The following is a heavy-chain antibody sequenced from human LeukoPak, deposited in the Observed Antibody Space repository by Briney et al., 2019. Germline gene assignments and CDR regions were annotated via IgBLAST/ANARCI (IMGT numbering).Heavy chain of an antibody. V-gene: IGHV3-30-3*01. CDR1: GFTFSTSW. CDR3: ARVGSSGWYAY. CDR2: ISYDGSNK. Sequence: GGSLRLSCAASGFTFSTSWMHWVRQAPGKGLEWVAVISYDGSNKYYADSVKGRFTISRDNSKNTLYLQMNSLRAGDTAVYYCARVGSSGWYAYWGQGTLATVSS. J-gene: IGHJ4*02. D-gene: IGHD6-19*01.